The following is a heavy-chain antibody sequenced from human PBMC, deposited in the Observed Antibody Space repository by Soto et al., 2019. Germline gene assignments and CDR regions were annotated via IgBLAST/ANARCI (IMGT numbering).Heavy chain of an antibody. Sequence: ASVKVSCKASGGAFSSYAISWVRQAPGQGLEWMGGIIPIFGTANYAQKFQGRVTITADKSTSTAYMELSSLRSEDTAVYYCARYIVSSGVTWNYYYGMDVWGQGTTVTVSS. CDR3: ARYIVSSGVTWNYYYGMDV. J-gene: IGHJ6*02. CDR2: IIPIFGTA. V-gene: IGHV1-69*06. CDR1: GGAFSSYA. D-gene: IGHD2-21*02.